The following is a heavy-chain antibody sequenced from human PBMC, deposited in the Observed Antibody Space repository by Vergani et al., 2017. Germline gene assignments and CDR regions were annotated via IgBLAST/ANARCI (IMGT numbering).Heavy chain of an antibody. D-gene: IGHD6-19*01. Sequence: QLQLQESGPGLVKPSATLSLTCSVSGASIRSSNYYWGWIRQPPGKGLGWIASIYYSGNTYYNPSLKSRVTISVDTSKNQFSLKLSSVTAADTAVYFCARHSTVEWLVKLGGIDPWGQGIQVIVSS. CDR1: GASIRSSNYY. CDR2: IYYSGNT. J-gene: IGHJ5*02. CDR3: ARHSTVEWLVKLGGIDP. V-gene: IGHV4-39*01.